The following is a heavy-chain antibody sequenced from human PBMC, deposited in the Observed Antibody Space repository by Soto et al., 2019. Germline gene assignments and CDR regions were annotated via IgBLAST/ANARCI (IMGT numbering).Heavy chain of an antibody. D-gene: IGHD2-15*01. J-gene: IGHJ4*02. Sequence: EVQLVESGGGLVQPGGSLRLSCAASGFTFSGHWMFWARQAPGKGLEWVANINPDGSAKYYVDSVRGRFTASRDNAENSLYLQMNSLRGDDTAMYYCARWACTGGSCQIDYWGQGTLLTVSS. CDR3: ARWACTGGSCQIDY. V-gene: IGHV3-7*05. CDR2: INPDGSAK. CDR1: GFTFSGHW.